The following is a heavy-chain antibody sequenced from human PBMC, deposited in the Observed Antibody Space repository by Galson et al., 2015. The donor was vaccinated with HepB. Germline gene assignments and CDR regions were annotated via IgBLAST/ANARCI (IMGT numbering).Heavy chain of an antibody. D-gene: IGHD6-13*01. J-gene: IGHJ4*02. CDR1: GGSISSGGYY. V-gene: IGHV4-31*03. CDR2: IYYSGST. CDR3: ARASSSWYSY. Sequence: LSLTCTVSGGSISSGGYYWSWIRHHPGKGLEWIGYIYYSGSTYYNPSLKSRVTISVDTSKNQFSLKLSSVTAADTAVYYCARASSSWYSYWGQGTLVTVSS.